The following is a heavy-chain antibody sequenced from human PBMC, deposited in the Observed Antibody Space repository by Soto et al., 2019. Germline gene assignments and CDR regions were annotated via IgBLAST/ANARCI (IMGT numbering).Heavy chain of an antibody. CDR1: GGSISSGGYY. Sequence: QVQLQESGPGLVKPSQTLSLTCTVSGGSISSGGYYWSWIRQHPGKGLEWIGYIYYSGSTYYNPSLKSRVTISVDTSKNQFSLKLSSVTAADTAVYYCAREAITMVRGVMGYFDYWGQGTLVTVSS. V-gene: IGHV4-31*03. CDR3: AREAITMVRGVMGYFDY. D-gene: IGHD3-10*01. J-gene: IGHJ4*02. CDR2: IYYSGST.